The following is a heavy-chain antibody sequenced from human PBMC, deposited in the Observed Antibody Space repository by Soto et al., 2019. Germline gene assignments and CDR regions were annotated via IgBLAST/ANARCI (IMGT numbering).Heavy chain of an antibody. Sequence: EVQLVESGGDLVQPEGSLRLSCAASGFSFSTFWMHWVRQAPGKGLVWVSRINPEETTTTYADSVRGRFTISRDNAKNTLYLQMNSLRADDTAVYYCARGGLEPVDYWGQGTLVTVFS. CDR1: GFSFSTFW. CDR2: INPEETTT. CDR3: ARGGLEPVDY. D-gene: IGHD2-2*01. V-gene: IGHV3-74*01. J-gene: IGHJ4*02.